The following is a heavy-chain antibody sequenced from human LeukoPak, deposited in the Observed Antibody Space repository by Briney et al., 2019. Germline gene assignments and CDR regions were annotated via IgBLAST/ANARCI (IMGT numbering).Heavy chain of an antibody. D-gene: IGHD3-22*01. V-gene: IGHV4-59*01. Sequence: KASETLSLTGTVSGWSISSYYWSWIRQPPGKGLEWIGYIYYSGSTNYNPSLKSRVTISVDTSKNQFSPKLRSVTAADTAVYYCARAVKYYYDRSDEYFDYWGQGTLVTVSS. J-gene: IGHJ4*02. CDR3: ARAVKYYYDRSDEYFDY. CDR2: IYYSGST. CDR1: GWSISSYY.